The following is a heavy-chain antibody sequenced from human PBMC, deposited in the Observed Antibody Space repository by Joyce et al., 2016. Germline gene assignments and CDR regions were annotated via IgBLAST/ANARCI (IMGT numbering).Heavy chain of an antibody. CDR1: GGSIRVGDYS. Sequence: QVQLQESGPGLVKPSQTLSLTCTVSGGSIRVGDYSWGWVRQSPGKGLAWIGYIYFSGSTHRNTSLKSRLTISADTSKTQFSLEVRSVTAADTAVYYCARGNGDFWSGYYNYFDYWGQGILVTVSS. CDR2: IYFSGST. D-gene: IGHD3-3*01. CDR3: ARGNGDFWSGYYNYFDY. V-gene: IGHV4-30-4*01. J-gene: IGHJ4*02.